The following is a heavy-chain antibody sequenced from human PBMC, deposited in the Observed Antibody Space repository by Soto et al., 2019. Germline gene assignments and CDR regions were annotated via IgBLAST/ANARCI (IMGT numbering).Heavy chain of an antibody. CDR3: AREPTVDTSGYFYYFDF. V-gene: IGHV1-69*01. J-gene: IGHJ4*02. Sequence: QVVQSGAEVRRPGSSVKVSCKASGSTFGNFVINWVRQAPGQGLEWMGGITPVFGTPHYAQRFQGRVTITADESTETVYMEMRGLRVGDTAVYYCAREPTVDTSGYFYYFDFWGQGTLVSVSA. D-gene: IGHD3-22*01. CDR2: ITPVFGTP. CDR1: GSTFGNFV.